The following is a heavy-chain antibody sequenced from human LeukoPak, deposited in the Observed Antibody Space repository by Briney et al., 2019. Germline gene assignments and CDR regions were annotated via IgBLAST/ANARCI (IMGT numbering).Heavy chain of an antibody. CDR3: ARGRYYDFWSGTIRGAYYFDY. CDR2: INHSGST. V-gene: IGHV4-39*07. J-gene: IGHJ4*02. D-gene: IGHD3-3*01. CDR1: GGSISSGGYY. Sequence: SETLSLTCTVSGGSISSGGYYWSWIRQPPGKGLEWIGEINHSGSTNYNPSLKSRVTISVDTSKNQFSLKLSSVTAADTAVYYCARGRYYDFWSGTIRGAYYFDYWGQGTLVTVSS.